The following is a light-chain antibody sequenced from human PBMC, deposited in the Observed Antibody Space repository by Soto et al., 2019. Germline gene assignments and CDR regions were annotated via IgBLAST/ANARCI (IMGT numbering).Light chain of an antibody. CDR3: QHYNSYSEA. Sequence: DVPMARSPSTQSGSVGYRVTITCRASQTISSWLAWYQQKPGKAPKLLIYKASTLKSGVPSRFSGSGSGTEFTLTISSLQPDDFATYYCQHYNSYSEAFGQGTKVDI. J-gene: IGKJ1*01. CDR2: KAS. V-gene: IGKV1-5*03. CDR1: QTISSW.